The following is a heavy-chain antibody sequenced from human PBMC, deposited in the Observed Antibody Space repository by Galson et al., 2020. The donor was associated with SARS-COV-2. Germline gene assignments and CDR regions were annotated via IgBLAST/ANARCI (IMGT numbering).Heavy chain of an antibody. CDR1: GFTFSSFV. J-gene: IGHJ4*02. V-gene: IGHV3-48*03. CDR3: VRGSGLTITVNFDS. D-gene: IGHD3-22*01. CDR2: ITSSSTII. Sequence: SCAASGFTFSSFVMNWVRQAPGKGLEWISYITSSSTIIYTADSLKGRFTISRDNAKNSLYMQMNSLSAEDTAVYYCVRGSGLTITVNFDSWGQGTLVTVSS.